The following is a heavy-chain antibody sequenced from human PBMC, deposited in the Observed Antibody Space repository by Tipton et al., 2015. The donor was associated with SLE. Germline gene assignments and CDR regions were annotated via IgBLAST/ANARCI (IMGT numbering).Heavy chain of an antibody. CDR1: GFTFTTYG. CDR3: AGAEWLPDAFDI. Sequence: GSLRLSCAASGFTFTTYGMHWVRQAPGKGLEWVTFIRFDGNKKYYADSVKGRFTISRDDSKNTIYLQMDNLRAEDTAVYYCAGAEWLPDAFDIWGQGTMVTVSS. J-gene: IGHJ3*02. V-gene: IGHV3-30*02. CDR2: IRFDGNKK. D-gene: IGHD3-3*01.